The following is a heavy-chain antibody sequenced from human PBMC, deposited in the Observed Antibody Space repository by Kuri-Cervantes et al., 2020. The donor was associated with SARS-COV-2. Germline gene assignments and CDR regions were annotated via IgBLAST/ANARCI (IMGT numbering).Heavy chain of an antibody. CDR1: GYTFTSYY. CDR3: ARDPGGLDAFVI. V-gene: IGHV1-2*06. J-gene: IGHJ3*02. CDR2: INSNSGGT. D-gene: IGHD4-23*01. Sequence: GGSLRLSCKASGYTFTSYYMHWVRQAPGQGLEWMGRINSNSGGTNYAQKFQGRVTMTRDTSISTAYMELSRLRSDDTAVYYCARDPGGLDAFVIWGQGTMVTVSS.